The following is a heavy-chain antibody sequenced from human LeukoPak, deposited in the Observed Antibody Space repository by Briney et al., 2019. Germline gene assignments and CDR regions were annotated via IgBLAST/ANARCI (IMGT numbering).Heavy chain of an antibody. CDR1: GFTFSNSW. CDR2: INTDGTTT. J-gene: IGHJ4*02. D-gene: IGHD3-9*01. V-gene: IGHV3-74*01. CDR3: AKDGQYFDWLADY. Sequence: GGSLRLSCAASGFTFSNSWMHWVRQAPGKGLVWVSRINTDGTTTNYADSVRGRFTISRDNAKNTLYLQMNSLRAEDTAVYYCAKDGQYFDWLADYWGQGTLVTVSS.